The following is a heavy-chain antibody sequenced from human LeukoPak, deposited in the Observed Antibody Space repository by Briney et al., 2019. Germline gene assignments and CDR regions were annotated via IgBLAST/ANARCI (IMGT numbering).Heavy chain of an antibody. CDR1: GYTFTSYG. CDR2: ISVYNGNT. CDR3: ARDQEIWFGPMGQYGMDV. J-gene: IGHJ6*02. D-gene: IGHD3-10*01. Sequence: ASVKVSCKASGYTFTSYGISWVRQAPGQGLEWMGWISVYNGNTNYAQKLQGRVTITTDTSTSTAYMELRSLRSDDTAVYYCARDQEIWFGPMGQYGMDVWGQGTTVTVSS. V-gene: IGHV1-18*01.